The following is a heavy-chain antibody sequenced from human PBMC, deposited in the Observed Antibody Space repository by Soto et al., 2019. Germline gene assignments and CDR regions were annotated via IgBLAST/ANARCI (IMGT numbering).Heavy chain of an antibody. V-gene: IGHV4-31*03. D-gene: IGHD2-21*02. CDR3: AKGVVVVTPFDY. J-gene: IGHJ4*02. CDR2: IYYSGTT. CDR1: GVSIISGGYY. Sequence: SETLSLTCTVSGVSIISGGYYWSWIRQHPGEGLEWIGYIYYSGTTNYNPSFKSRVTISVDTSKNQFSLKLSSVTAADTAVYYCAKGVVVVTPFDYWGRGALVTVSS.